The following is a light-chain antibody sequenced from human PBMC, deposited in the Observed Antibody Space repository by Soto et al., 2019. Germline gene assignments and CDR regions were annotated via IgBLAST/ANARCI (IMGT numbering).Light chain of an antibody. V-gene: IGKV1-39*01. CDR3: QQSSTTVYT. CDR2: HVS. Sequence: DIQMTQYPSSLSASVGDRVTVSCRASQRIGTYLNWYQQRPGKAPTLLIYHVSTLQPGVPSRFSGSGSGTDFTLSISGLQPEDFATYYCQQSSTTVYTFGQGTKLEIK. J-gene: IGKJ2*01. CDR1: QRIGTY.